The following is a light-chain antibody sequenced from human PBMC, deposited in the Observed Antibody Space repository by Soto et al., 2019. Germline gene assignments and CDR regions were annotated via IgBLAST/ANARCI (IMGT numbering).Light chain of an antibody. V-gene: IGKV1-5*01. J-gene: IGKJ1*01. Sequence: DIQMTQSPTTLSASVGDRVTITCRASQIVSNVLAWFQQKPGKGPELLIYDVSNLQSGVPSRFSGSGSGTEFTLTISSLQPDDFAVYYCQQYYRYPWTFGQGTTVDIK. CDR2: DVS. CDR1: QIVSNV. CDR3: QQYYRYPWT.